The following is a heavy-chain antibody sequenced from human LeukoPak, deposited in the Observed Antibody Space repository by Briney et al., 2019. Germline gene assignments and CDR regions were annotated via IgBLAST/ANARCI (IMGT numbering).Heavy chain of an antibody. V-gene: IGHV1-69*13. CDR3: ARAREIAAAGTHDYYYYMDV. Sequence: SGKVSCKASGGTFSSYAISWVRQAPGQGLEWMGGIIPIFGTANYAQKFQGRVTITADESTSTAYMELSSLRSEDTAVYYCARAREIAAAGTHDYYYYMDVWGKGTTVTISS. J-gene: IGHJ6*03. CDR2: IIPIFGTA. CDR1: GGTFSSYA. D-gene: IGHD6-13*01.